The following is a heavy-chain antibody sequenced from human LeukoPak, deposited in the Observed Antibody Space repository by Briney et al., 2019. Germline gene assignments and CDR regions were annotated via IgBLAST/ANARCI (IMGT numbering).Heavy chain of an antibody. CDR1: GFTFSSYA. D-gene: IGHD2-15*01. CDR3: TRSRLLTDFYFDF. CDR2: IGGSGGLT. Sequence: GGSLRLSCAASGFTFSSYAMTWVRQTPGKGLEWVSAIGGSGGLTFYADSVKGRFTISRDNSKNTLYLQMSGLRAEDTAIYYCTRSRLLTDFYFDFWGQGALVTVSS. J-gene: IGHJ4*02. V-gene: IGHV3-23*01.